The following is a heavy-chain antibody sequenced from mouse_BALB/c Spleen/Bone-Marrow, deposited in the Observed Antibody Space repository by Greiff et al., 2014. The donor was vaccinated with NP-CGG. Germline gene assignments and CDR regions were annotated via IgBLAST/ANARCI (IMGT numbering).Heavy chain of an antibody. J-gene: IGHJ4*01. CDR3: ARGGYYYGPYYYAMDY. V-gene: IGHV1-7*01. Sequence: QVQLQQPGAELAKPGASVKMSCKASGYTFTSYWMHWVKQRPGQGLEWIGYISPSSGYTDYNQKFKDKAALTADKSSSTAYMQLSSLTSEDSAVYYCARGGYYYGPYYYAMDYWGQGTSVTVSS. CDR2: ISPSSGYT. D-gene: IGHD1-1*01. CDR1: GYTFTSYW.